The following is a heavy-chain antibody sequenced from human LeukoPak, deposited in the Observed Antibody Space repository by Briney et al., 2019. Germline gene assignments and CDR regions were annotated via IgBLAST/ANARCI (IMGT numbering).Heavy chain of an antibody. CDR3: ARGPSIAVAGRWYFDL. V-gene: IGHV1-2*02. J-gene: IGHJ2*01. D-gene: IGHD6-19*01. CDR1: GYTFTGYY. Sequence: ASVKVSCKASGYTFTGYYMHWVRQAPGQGLEWMGWINPNSGGTNYAQKFQGRVTMTRDTSISTAYMELSRLRSDDTAVYYCARGPSIAVAGRWYFDLWGRGTLVAVSS. CDR2: INPNSGGT.